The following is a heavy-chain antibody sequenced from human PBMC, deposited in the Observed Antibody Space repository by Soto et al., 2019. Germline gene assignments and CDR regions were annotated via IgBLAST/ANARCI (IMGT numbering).Heavy chain of an antibody. Sequence: VQLVESGGDLVRPGGSLRLSCAASGFIFSRHWMTWVRQAPGKGLEWVANIKHDGTETYLVDSVRGRLTISRDNAKNSVYLQMNSLRVEDTAVYYCARHSGWFIDYWGQGTLVTVSS. J-gene: IGHJ4*02. D-gene: IGHD2-15*01. CDR2: IKHDGTET. V-gene: IGHV3-7*05. CDR3: ARHSGWFIDY. CDR1: GFIFSRHW.